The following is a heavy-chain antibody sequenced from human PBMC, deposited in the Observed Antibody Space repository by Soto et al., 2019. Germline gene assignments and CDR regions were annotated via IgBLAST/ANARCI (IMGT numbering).Heavy chain of an antibody. D-gene: IGHD6-6*01. V-gene: IGHV4-59*01. Sequence: PSETLSLTCRVSGGSMSGYYWSWIRQAPGKGLEWIGYVYYTGSTSYNPSLQSRVTISVDTSNKQFSLSLRFVTAADTAVYFCARSIAVPSSHIDHWGQGIRVTVSS. CDR3: ARSIAVPSSHIDH. J-gene: IGHJ4*02. CDR1: GGSMSGYY. CDR2: VYYTGST.